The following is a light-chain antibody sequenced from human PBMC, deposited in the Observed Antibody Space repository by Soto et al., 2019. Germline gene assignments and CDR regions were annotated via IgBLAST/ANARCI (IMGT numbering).Light chain of an antibody. V-gene: IGKV3-20*01. Sequence: MASPQGEGIVSLCPWERVTVSCRASQGVSSNYVAWFQQKKGQAPRLLSYGASSRATGIPDRFSGSGAGADFTLTISRLEPEDLGVYYCQQYGGSPWTFSQGTKVDIK. CDR2: GAS. J-gene: IGKJ1*01. CDR1: QGVSSNY. CDR3: QQYGGSPWT.